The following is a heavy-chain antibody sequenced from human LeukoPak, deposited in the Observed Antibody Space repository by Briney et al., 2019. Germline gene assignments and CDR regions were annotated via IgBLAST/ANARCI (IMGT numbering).Heavy chain of an antibody. D-gene: IGHD3-10*01. CDR1: GFTFSSYS. Sequence: GGSLRLSCAASGFTFSSYSMNWVRQAPGKGLEWVSSISSSSSYIYYADSVKGRFTISRDNAKNSLYLQMNSLRAEDTAVYYCATLDQYYYGSGSWVKFDYWGQGTLVTVSS. J-gene: IGHJ4*02. CDR2: ISSSSSYI. CDR3: ATLDQYYYGSGSWVKFDY. V-gene: IGHV3-21*01.